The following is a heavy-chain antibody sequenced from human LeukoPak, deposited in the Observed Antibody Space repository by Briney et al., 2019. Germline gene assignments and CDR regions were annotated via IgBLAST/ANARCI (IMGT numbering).Heavy chain of an antibody. Sequence: GGSLRLACAASGFTFGSYWMTWVRQAPGKGLEWVANMNQDGSAKYYVDSLKGRFTISRDNARNSLYLQMNSLRVEDTAVYYCARYGYTGASDIWGQGTMVTVSS. CDR2: MNQDGSAK. D-gene: IGHD3-16*01. CDR1: GFTFGSYW. CDR3: ARYGYTGASDI. V-gene: IGHV3-7*01. J-gene: IGHJ3*02.